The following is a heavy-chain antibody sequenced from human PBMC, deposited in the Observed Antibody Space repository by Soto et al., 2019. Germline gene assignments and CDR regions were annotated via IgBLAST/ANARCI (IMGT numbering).Heavy chain of an antibody. CDR2: ISWDGGST. V-gene: IGHV3-43D*04. D-gene: IGHD1-26*01. CDR3: AKGVGATGSDFDY. J-gene: IGHJ4*02. CDR1: GFTFSSYA. Sequence: EVQLLESGGGLVQPGGSLRLSCAASGFTFSSYAMSWVRQAPGKGLEWVSLISWDGGSTYYADSVKGRFTISRDNSKNSLYLQMNSLRAEDTALYYCAKGVGATGSDFDYWGQGTLVTVSS.